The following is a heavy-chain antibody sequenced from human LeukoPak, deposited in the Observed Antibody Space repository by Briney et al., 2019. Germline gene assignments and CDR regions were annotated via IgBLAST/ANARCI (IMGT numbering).Heavy chain of an antibody. CDR3: ARDFHSSGWYPRRYYYMDV. D-gene: IGHD6-19*01. CDR2: IYYSGST. V-gene: IGHV4-59*12. CDR1: GGSISSYY. J-gene: IGHJ6*03. Sequence: PSETLSLTCTVSGGSISSYYWSWIRQPPGKGLEWIGYIYYSGSTYYNPSLKSRFTISVDTSKNQFSLKLSSVTAADTAVYYCARDFHSSGWYPRRYYYMDVWGKGTTVTVSS.